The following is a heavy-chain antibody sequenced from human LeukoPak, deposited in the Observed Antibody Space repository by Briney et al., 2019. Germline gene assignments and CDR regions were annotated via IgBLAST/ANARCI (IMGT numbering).Heavy chain of an antibody. Sequence: SVKVSCKASGGTFSSYAISWVRQAPGQGLEWMGRIIPILGIANYAQKVQGRVTITADKPTSTAYMELSSLRSEDTAVYYCARGPPIAAAGTFPNLWGQGTLVTVSS. CDR1: GGTFSSYA. CDR3: ARGPPIAAAGTFPNL. V-gene: IGHV1-69*04. D-gene: IGHD6-13*01. J-gene: IGHJ5*02. CDR2: IIPILGIA.